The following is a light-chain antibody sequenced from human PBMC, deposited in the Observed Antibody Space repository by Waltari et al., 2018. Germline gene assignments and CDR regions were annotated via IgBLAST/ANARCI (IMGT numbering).Light chain of an antibody. CDR3: QQYNNLPFT. CDR1: QSLSSN. CDR2: GAS. Sequence: EIVMTQSPATLSVSPGERATLSCRASQSLSSNLAWYQQKPGQAPRLLIYGASTRATGIPFRFSGSGSRAEFTLTISSLQSEDFAVYYCQQYNNLPFTFGQGTKLEIK. V-gene: IGKV3-15*01. J-gene: IGKJ2*01.